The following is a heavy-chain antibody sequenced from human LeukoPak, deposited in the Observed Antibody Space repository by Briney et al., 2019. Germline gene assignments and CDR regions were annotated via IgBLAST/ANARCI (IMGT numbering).Heavy chain of an antibody. CDR2: IYYSGST. D-gene: IGHD6-19*01. CDR1: GGSISSSSYY. Sequence: SETLSLTCTVSGGSISSSSYYWGWIRQPPGKGLEWIGSIYYSGSTYYNPSLKSRVTISVDTSKNQFSLKLDSVTAADTAVYYCAKGTSSGWYYFDYWGQGTLVTVSS. CDR3: AKGTSSGWYYFDY. V-gene: IGHV4-39*07. J-gene: IGHJ4*02.